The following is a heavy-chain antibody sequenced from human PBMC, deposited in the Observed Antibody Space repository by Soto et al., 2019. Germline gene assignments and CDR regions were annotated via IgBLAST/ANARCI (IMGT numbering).Heavy chain of an antibody. CDR3: ARDLPPGYSSRWSEVWFDP. V-gene: IGHV1-18*01. J-gene: IGHJ5*02. Sequence: GASVKVSCKASGFTFTRYGIRWGGQAPGQRGGWMGWISAYNGNTNYAQKLQGRVTMTTDTSTSTAYMELRSLRSDDTAVYYCARDLPPGYSSRWSEVWFDPWGQGTLVTVSS. CDR2: ISAYNGNT. D-gene: IGHD6-19*01. CDR1: GFTFTRYG.